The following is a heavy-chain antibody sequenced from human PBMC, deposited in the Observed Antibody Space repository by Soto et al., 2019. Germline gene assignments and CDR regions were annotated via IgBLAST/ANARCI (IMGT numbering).Heavy chain of an antibody. J-gene: IGHJ4*02. CDR3: ARASGPFDY. V-gene: IGHV3-33*01. Sequence: QVQLVESGGGVVQPGRSLRLSCAASGFTFSSYGMHWVRQAPGKGLDWVAVIWFDGSNKYYADSVKGRFTISRDNSKNTLYLQMNSLRDEDTALYYCARASGPFDYWGQGTLVTVSS. CDR1: GFTFSSYG. CDR2: IWFDGSNK.